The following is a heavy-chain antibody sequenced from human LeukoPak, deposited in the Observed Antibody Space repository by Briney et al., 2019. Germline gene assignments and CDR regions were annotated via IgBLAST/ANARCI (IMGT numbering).Heavy chain of an antibody. Sequence: GESRKVSCKGSGYSFTSYWIGWVRQMPGKGLEWMGIIYPGDSDTRYSPSFQGQVTISADKSISTAYLQWSSLKASDTAMYYCARRMVRGVISPYYFDYWGQGTLVTVSS. J-gene: IGHJ4*02. D-gene: IGHD3-10*01. CDR2: IYPGDSDT. CDR3: ARRMVRGVISPYYFDY. V-gene: IGHV5-51*01. CDR1: GYSFTSYW.